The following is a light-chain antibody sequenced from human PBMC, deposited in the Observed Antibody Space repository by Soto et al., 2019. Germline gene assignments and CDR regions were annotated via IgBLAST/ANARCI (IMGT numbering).Light chain of an antibody. CDR3: QQYGSSPLT. V-gene: IGKV3-20*01. J-gene: IGKJ4*01. CDR2: GAS. Sequence: EIVLTQSPGTLSLSPGARATLSCRASQSVSSSYLAWYQQKPGQAPRLLIYGASSRATGIPDRFSGSGSGTDFTLTISRREPEDFAVYYWQQYGSSPLTFGGGTKVEIK. CDR1: QSVSSSY.